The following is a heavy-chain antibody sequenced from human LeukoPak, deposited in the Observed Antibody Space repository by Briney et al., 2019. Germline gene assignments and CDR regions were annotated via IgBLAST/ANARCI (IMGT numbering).Heavy chain of an antibody. CDR3: ARVMFYSTSLGIYYYYYYMDV. D-gene: IGHD2-2*01. CDR2: ISDSGTTI. CDR1: GFTFSNYE. J-gene: IGHJ6*03. V-gene: IGHV3-48*03. Sequence: GGSLRLSCAASGFTFSNYEMNWVRQAPGKGLEWVSYISDSGTTIYYADSVKGRFTISRDNAKNSLYLQMNSLRAEDTAVYYCARVMFYSTSLGIYYYYYYMDVWGKGTTVTVSS.